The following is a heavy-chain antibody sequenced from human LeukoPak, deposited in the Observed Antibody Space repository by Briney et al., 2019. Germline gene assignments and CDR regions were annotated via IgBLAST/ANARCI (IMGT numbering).Heavy chain of an antibody. CDR1: GGSISSSSYY. V-gene: IGHV4-39*01. CDR3: ARGPTGVDAFDI. Sequence: SETLSLTCTVSGGSISSSSYYWGWIRQPPGKGLEWIGSIYYSGSTYYNPSLKSRVTISVDTSKNQFSLKLSSVTAADTAVYYCARGPTGVDAFDIWGQGTMVTVSS. CDR2: IYYSGST. D-gene: IGHD1-14*01. J-gene: IGHJ3*02.